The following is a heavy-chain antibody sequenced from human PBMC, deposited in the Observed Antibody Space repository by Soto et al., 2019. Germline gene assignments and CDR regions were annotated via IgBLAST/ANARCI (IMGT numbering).Heavy chain of an antibody. J-gene: IGHJ3*02. CDR1: GFSLSTSGVG. V-gene: IGHV2-5*02. CDR2: IYWDDDK. Sequence: QITLKESGPTLVKPTQTLTLTCTFSGFSLSTSGVGVGWIRQPPGKALAWLALIYWDDDKRYSPSLKSRLTITKDTSKNQVVLTMTNMDPVDTATYDGALTTAHYDSSGYYRSDAFDIWGQGTMVTVSS. CDR3: ALTTAHYDSSGYYRSDAFDI. D-gene: IGHD3-22*01.